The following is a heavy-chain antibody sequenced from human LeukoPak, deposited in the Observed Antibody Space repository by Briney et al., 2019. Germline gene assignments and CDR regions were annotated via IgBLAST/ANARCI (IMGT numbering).Heavy chain of an antibody. CDR1: GYTFTSYG. J-gene: IGHJ6*03. Sequence: ASVKVSWKASGYTFTSYGISWVRQAPGQGLEWMGWISAYNGNTNYAQKLQGRVTMTTDTSTSTAYMELRSLRSDDTAVYYCARTRYQQLDYFFYYMDVWGAGTTVTVSS. V-gene: IGHV1-18*01. D-gene: IGHD1-1*01. CDR3: ARTRYQQLDYFFYYMDV. CDR2: ISAYNGNT.